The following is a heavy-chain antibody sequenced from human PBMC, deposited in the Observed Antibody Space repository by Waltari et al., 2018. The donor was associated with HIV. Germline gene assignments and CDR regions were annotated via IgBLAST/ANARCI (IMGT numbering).Heavy chain of an antibody. J-gene: IGHJ4*02. CDR3: ASAVDTDMVSSRETYYFDY. D-gene: IGHD5-18*01. Sequence: QVQLVQSGAEVKKPGSSVKVSCKASGGTFSSYAISWVRQAPGQGLEWMGGIIPIFGTANYAQKFQGRVTITADESTSTAYMELSSLKSEDTAVYYCASAVDTDMVSSRETYYFDYWGQGTLVTVSS. CDR2: IIPIFGTA. V-gene: IGHV1-69*01. CDR1: GGTFSSYA.